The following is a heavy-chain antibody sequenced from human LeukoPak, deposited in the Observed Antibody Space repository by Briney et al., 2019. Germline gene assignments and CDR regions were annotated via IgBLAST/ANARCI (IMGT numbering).Heavy chain of an antibody. J-gene: IGHJ4*02. CDR3: ARDSTTMVRGVIPFDY. D-gene: IGHD3-10*01. Sequence: GGSLRLSCAASGFTVSSNYMSWVRQAPGKGLEWVSVIYSGGSTYYADSVKGRFTISRDNSKNTLYLQMNSLRAEDTAVYYCARDSTTMVRGVIPFDYWGQGTLVTVSS. V-gene: IGHV3-53*01. CDR1: GFTVSSNY. CDR2: IYSGGST.